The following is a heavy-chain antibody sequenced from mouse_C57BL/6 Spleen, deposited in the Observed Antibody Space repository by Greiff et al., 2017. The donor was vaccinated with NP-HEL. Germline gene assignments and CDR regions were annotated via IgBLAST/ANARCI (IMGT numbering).Heavy chain of an antibody. V-gene: IGHV8-8*01. Sequence: ESGPGILQPSQTLSLTCSFSGFSLSTFGMGVGWIRQPSGKGLEWLAHIWWDDDKYYNPALKSRLTISKDTSKNQVFLKIANVDTADTATYYCARIAVYGNSYYFDYWGQGTTLTVSS. J-gene: IGHJ2*01. D-gene: IGHD2-1*01. CDR1: GFSLSTFGMG. CDR3: ARIAVYGNSYYFDY. CDR2: IWWDDDK.